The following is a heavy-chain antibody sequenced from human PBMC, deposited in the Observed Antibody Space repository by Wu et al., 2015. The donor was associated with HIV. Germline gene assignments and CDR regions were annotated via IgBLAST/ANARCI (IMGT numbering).Heavy chain of an antibody. Sequence: VQLVQSGAEVKKPGSSVKVSCKASGGTFSSSSVSWVRQAPGQGLEWMGRIIPVFGTTNYAQKFQNRVTITADGSTTTAYMDLSNLTSEDTAVYYCATGGSFSPSEFWGQGTLVTVSS. D-gene: IGHD2-15*01. V-gene: IGHV1-69*13. CDR2: IIPVFGTT. CDR1: GGTFSSSS. J-gene: IGHJ4*02. CDR3: ATGGSFSPSEF.